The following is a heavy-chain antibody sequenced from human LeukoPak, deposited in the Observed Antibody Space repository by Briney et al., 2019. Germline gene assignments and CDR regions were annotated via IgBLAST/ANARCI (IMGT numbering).Heavy chain of an antibody. CDR1: GFTFSSYA. CDR2: ISGSGDST. V-gene: IGHV3-23*01. D-gene: IGHD3-10*01. Sequence: GGSPRLSCAAPGFTFSSYAMAWVRQAPGKGLEWVSSISGSGDSTYYAASVKGRFTISRDNSKDTLYLQMNSLRAEDTAVYYCAKVLDYYGSGSFDYWGQGALVTVSS. CDR3: AKVLDYYGSGSFDY. J-gene: IGHJ4*02.